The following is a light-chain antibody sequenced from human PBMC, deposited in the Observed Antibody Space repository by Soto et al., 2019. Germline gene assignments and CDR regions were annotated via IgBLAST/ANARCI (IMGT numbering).Light chain of an antibody. CDR3: QQYGSSPRT. J-gene: IGKJ1*01. V-gene: IGKV3-20*01. CDR1: QSVSSSY. CDR2: GAS. Sequence: EIVLTQSPSTLSLSPGERATLSCRASQSVSSSYLAWYQQKPGQAPRLLIYGASSRATGIPDRFSGSGSGTDFTLTISRLEAEDFAVYYCQQYGSSPRTFGQGTKVEIK.